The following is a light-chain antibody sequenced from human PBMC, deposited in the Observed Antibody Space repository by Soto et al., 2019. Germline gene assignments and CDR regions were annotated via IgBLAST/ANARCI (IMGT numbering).Light chain of an antibody. J-gene: IGLJ1*01. CDR2: RNN. CDR1: SSNIGSTY. CDR3: AAWEDRLSGCYV. Sequence: QSVLTQPPSASWTPGQRVTISCSGSSSNIGSTYVYWYQQLPGTAPKLLIYRNNQRPSGVPDRFSGSKAGTSASLAISGLRSEDEADYYCAAWEDRLSGCYVFGTGTKLTVL. V-gene: IGLV1-47*01.